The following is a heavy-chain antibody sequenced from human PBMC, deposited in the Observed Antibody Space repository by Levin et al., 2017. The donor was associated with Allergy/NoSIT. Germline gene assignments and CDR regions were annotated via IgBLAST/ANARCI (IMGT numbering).Heavy chain of an antibody. Sequence: SETLSLTCTVSGGSISSYYWSWIRQPPGKGLEWIGYIYYSGSTNYNPSLKSRVTISVDTSKNQFSLKLSSVTAADTAVYYCARVGGDCSGGSCYQYFQHWGQGTLVTVSS. CDR1: GGSISSYY. V-gene: IGHV4-59*01. CDR3: ARVGGDCSGGSCYQYFQH. D-gene: IGHD2-15*01. CDR2: IYYSGST. J-gene: IGHJ1*01.